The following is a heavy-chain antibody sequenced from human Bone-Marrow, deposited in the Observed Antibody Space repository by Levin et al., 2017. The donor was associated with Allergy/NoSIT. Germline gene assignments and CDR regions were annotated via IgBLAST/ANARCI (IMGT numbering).Heavy chain of an antibody. Sequence: HGESLKISCAASGLIFSNYAMNWVRQAPGKGLEWVSQISGSGSNTHYADSVRGRFTFSRDNSNNTVYLQMNSLRADDTAVYYCAGYDTSGYHSPFDYWGQGTLVTVSS. J-gene: IGHJ4*02. CDR3: AGYDTSGYHSPFDY. CDR1: GLIFSNYA. V-gene: IGHV3-23*01. D-gene: IGHD3-22*01. CDR2: ISGSGSNT.